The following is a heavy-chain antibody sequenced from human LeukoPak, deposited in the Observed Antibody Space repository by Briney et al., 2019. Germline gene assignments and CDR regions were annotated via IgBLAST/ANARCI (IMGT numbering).Heavy chain of an antibody. CDR3: ANEKAAAGD. CDR2: ISYDGSNK. D-gene: IGHD6-13*01. J-gene: IGHJ4*02. CDR1: GFTFSSYG. V-gene: IGHV3-30*18. Sequence: GRSLRLSCAASGFTFSSYGMHWVRQAPGKGLEWVAVISYDGSNKYYADSVKGRFTISRDNSKNTLYLQMNSLRAEDTAVYYCANEKAAAGDWGQGTPVTVSS.